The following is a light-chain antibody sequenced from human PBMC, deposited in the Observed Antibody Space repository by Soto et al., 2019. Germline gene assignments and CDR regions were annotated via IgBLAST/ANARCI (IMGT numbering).Light chain of an antibody. Sequence: QPVLTQSPSASASLGASVKLTCTLSSGHSSYAIAWHQQQPEKGPRYLMKVNSDGSHTKGDGIPDRFSGSSSGAERYLIISSLQSEDEADYHCQTWGTGINYVFGTGTKVTVL. CDR2: VNSDGSH. V-gene: IGLV4-69*01. J-gene: IGLJ1*01. CDR1: SGHSSYA. CDR3: QTWGTGINYV.